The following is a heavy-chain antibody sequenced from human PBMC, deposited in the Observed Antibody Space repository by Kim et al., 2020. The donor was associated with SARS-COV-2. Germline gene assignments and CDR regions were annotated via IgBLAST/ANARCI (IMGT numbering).Heavy chain of an antibody. CDR3: ATNSSSWYQGAFDI. D-gene: IGHD6-13*01. J-gene: IGHJ3*02. V-gene: IGHV1-8*01. Sequence: AKKFKGRVTMTRNTSISTAYMELSSMRSEETAVYYCATNSSSWYQGAFDIWGQGTMVTVSS.